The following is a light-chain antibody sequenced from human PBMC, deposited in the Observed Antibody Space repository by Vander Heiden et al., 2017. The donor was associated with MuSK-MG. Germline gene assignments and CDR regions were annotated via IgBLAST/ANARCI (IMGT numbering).Light chain of an antibody. Sequence: DIQMTQSPSTLSASVGDRVTITCRASQSISSWLAWYQQKPGKAPKLLIYDASSLESGVPSRFSGSGSGTEFTLTISSLQPDDFATYYCQQYNSYSFTFGPGTKVXIK. CDR1: QSISSW. CDR2: DAS. J-gene: IGKJ3*01. CDR3: QQYNSYSFT. V-gene: IGKV1-5*01.